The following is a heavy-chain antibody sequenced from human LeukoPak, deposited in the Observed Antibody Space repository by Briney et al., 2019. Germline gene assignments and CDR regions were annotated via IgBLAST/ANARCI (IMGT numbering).Heavy chain of an antibody. CDR1: GYTVTSYA. CDR3: AVDPDREVEPGLDV. V-gene: IGHV1-3*01. J-gene: IGHJ6*04. Sequence: GASVKVSCKASGYTVTSYAMHWVRQAPGQRLEWMGWINAGNGNTKYSQKFQGRVTITRDTSASTAYMELSSLRSEDTAVYYCAVDPDREVEPGLDVWGKGTTVIVSS. D-gene: IGHD1-14*01. CDR2: INAGNGNT.